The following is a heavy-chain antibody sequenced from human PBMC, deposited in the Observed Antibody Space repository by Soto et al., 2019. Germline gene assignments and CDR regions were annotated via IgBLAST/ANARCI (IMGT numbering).Heavy chain of an antibody. J-gene: IGHJ4*02. Sequence: QVQLVESGGGVVQPGRSLRLSCAASGFTFSSYSMHWVRQAPGKGLEWVAVISYDGSNKYYADSVKGRFTISRDNSKNTLYLQMNSRRAEDTAVYSCAREYGITGTTFDYWGQGTLGTVSS. CDR2: ISYDGSNK. CDR1: GFTFSSYS. D-gene: IGHD1-7*01. V-gene: IGHV3-30-3*01. CDR3: AREYGITGTTFDY.